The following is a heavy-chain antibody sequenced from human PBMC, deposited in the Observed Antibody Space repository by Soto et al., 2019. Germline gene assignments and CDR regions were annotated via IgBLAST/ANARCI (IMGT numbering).Heavy chain of an antibody. CDR3: ARTNYHFDL. D-gene: IGHD3-10*01. Sequence: GSLRLSCAASGFTFSGYRMHWVRQAPGKGLVWVSRINSDGSSTDYADSVRGRFTISRDNAKNTLHLQMDSLRAEDTAVYYCARTNYHFDLWGQGTQVTVSS. CDR2: INSDGSST. CDR1: GFTFSGYR. J-gene: IGHJ4*02. V-gene: IGHV3-74*01.